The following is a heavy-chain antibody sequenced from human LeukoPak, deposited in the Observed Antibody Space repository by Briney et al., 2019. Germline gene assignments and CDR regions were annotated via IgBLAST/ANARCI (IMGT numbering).Heavy chain of an antibody. CDR2: IKHDGSVE. CDR3: ARGRPGAFDI. V-gene: IGHV3-7*02. CDR1: GFTLSGHW. Sequence: GGSLRLSCAASGFTLSGHWMTWVRQAPGKGLEWVANIKHDGSVENYVDSVKGRFTISRDNAKNSLYLQMNRLRVEDTAVYYCARGRPGAFDIWGQGTMVTVSS. J-gene: IGHJ3*02.